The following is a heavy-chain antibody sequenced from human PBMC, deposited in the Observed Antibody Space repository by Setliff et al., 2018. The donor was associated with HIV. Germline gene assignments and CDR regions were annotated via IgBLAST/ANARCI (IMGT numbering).Heavy chain of an antibody. CDR2: TNPQSDIA. D-gene: IGHD3-22*01. CDR1: GFTFNHYA. Sequence: SVKVSCKASGFTFNHYALSWVRQAPGQRPEWMGGTNPQSDIANYEQRFQGRVTITADHSTTTTYMELTSLRADDTAVYYCVRVGPWYYARSGYLASWDYWGQGTLVTVSS. V-gene: IGHV1-69*10. CDR3: VRVGPWYYARSGYLASWDY. J-gene: IGHJ4*02.